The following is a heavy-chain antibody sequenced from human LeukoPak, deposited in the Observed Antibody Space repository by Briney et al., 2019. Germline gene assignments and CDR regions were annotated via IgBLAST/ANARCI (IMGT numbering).Heavy chain of an antibody. D-gene: IGHD3-9*01. CDR3: TYDILTGYYTDY. Sequence: ASVKVSCKASGGTFSSYAISWVRQAPGQGLEWMGRIIPILGMANYAQKFQGRATITADKSTSTAYMELSSLRSEDTAVYYCTYDILTGYYTDYWGQGTLVTVSS. CDR1: GGTFSSYA. CDR2: IIPILGMA. V-gene: IGHV1-69*04. J-gene: IGHJ4*02.